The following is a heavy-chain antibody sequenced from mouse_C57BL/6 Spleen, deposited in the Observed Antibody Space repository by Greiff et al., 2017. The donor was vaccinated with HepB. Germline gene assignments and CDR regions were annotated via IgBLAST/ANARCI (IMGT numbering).Heavy chain of an antibody. D-gene: IGHD1-1*01. CDR2: IDPEDGDT. CDR1: GFNIKDYY. J-gene: IGHJ3*01. Sequence: EVQLQQSGAELVRPGASVKLSCTASGFNIKDYYMHWVKQRPEQGLEWIGRIDPEDGDTEYAPKFQGKATMTADPSSNTAYLQLSSLTSEDTAVYYCTYYGSSYVWFAYWGQGTLVTVSA. V-gene: IGHV14-1*01. CDR3: TYYGSSYVWFAY.